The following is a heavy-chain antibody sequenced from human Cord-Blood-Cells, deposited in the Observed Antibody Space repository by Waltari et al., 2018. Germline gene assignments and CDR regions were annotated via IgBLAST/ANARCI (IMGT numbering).Heavy chain of an antibody. Sequence: QVQLVQSGAEVKKPGASVKVSCKASGYTFTGYYMHWVRQAPGQGLEWMGWINPSSGGTNYAQKFQGRVTMTRDTSISTAYMELSRLRSDDTAVYYCARGSGDTGYFDYWGQGTLVTVSS. J-gene: IGHJ4*02. CDR2: INPSSGGT. V-gene: IGHV1-2*02. CDR3: ARGSGDTGYFDY. CDR1: GYTFTGYY. D-gene: IGHD7-27*01.